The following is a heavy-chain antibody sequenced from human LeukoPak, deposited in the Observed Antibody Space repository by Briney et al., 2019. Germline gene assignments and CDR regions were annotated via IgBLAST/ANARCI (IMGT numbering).Heavy chain of an antibody. CDR1: GYTFTSYG. V-gene: IGHV1-18*01. CDR3: ARVFLAHGYYGSGSYYSGGYYMDV. Sequence: EASVKVSCKASGYTFTSYGISWVRQAPGQGLEWMGWISAYNGNTNYAQKLQGRVTMTTDTSTSTAYMELRSLRSDDTAVYYCARVFLAHGYYGSGSYYSGGYYMDVWGKGTTVTISS. CDR2: ISAYNGNT. J-gene: IGHJ6*03. D-gene: IGHD3-10*01.